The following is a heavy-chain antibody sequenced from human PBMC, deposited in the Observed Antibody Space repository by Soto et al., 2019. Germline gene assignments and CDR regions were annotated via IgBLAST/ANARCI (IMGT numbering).Heavy chain of an antibody. Sequence: ASVKVSCKASGYTFTGYYMHWVRQAPGQGLEWMGWINPNSGGTNYAQKFQGWVTMTRDTSISTAYMELSRLRSDDTPVYSCARALTVRRVFDIWGQGTMVTVSS. J-gene: IGHJ3*02. CDR3: ARALTVRRVFDI. CDR2: INPNSGGT. V-gene: IGHV1-2*04. CDR1: GYTFTGYY. D-gene: IGHD4-17*01.